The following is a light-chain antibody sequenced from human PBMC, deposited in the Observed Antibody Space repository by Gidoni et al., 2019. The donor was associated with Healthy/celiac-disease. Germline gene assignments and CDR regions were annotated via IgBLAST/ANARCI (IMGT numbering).Light chain of an antibody. CDR3: QSYDSSNLVV. CDR2: EDN. V-gene: IGLV6-57*01. Sequence: NFMLTQPHSVSESAGKTVIISCTRSSGSIASDYVQWYPQRPGSSPTTVIYEDNQRPSGVPDRFSGSIDSSSNSASLTISGLKTEDEADYYCQSYDSSNLVVFGGGTKLTVL. J-gene: IGLJ2*01. CDR1: SGSIASDY.